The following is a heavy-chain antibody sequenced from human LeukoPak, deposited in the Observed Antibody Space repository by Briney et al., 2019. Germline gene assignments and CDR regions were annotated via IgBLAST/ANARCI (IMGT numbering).Heavy chain of an antibody. CDR3: ARVLTVVTHAFDI. CDR2: INPSGGST. V-gene: IGHV1-46*01. CDR1: GYTFTSYY. J-gene: IGHJ3*02. Sequence: GASVKVSCKASGYTFTSYYMHWVRQAPGQGLEWMGIINPSGGSTSYAQKFQGRVTMTRDTSTSTVYMELSSLRSDDTAVYYCARVLTVVTHAFDIWGQGTMVTVSS. D-gene: IGHD4-23*01.